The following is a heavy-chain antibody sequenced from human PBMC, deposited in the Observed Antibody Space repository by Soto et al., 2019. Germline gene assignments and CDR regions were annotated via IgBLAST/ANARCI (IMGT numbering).Heavy chain of an antibody. CDR1: GFTFGDSY. J-gene: IGHJ5*02. V-gene: IGHV3-11*06. D-gene: IGHD2-15*01. CDR2: ISPGSRYP. CDR3: VRGGGGGLFDP. Sequence: NPGGSLRLASAGSGFTFGDSYMSWIRQAPGKGLEWLSYISPGSRYPAYADSVKGRFTISRDNAKRSLYLQMMSLTAEDTAIYYCVRGGGGGLFDPWGQGTMVTVSS.